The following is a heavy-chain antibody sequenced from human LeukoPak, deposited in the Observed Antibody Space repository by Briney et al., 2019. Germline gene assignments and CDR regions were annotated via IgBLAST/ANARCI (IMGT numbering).Heavy chain of an antibody. CDR1: GFTFSNYA. D-gene: IGHD1-26*01. CDR3: AKDQGELAYY. Sequence: GESLRLSCAASGFTFSNYAMSWVRQAPGKGLEWVSGNGASGGSTYYADSVKGRFTISRDNSKNTLYLQMNSLRAEDTAVYYCAKDQGELAYYWGQGTLVTVSS. J-gene: IGHJ4*02. CDR2: NGASGGST. V-gene: IGHV3-23*01.